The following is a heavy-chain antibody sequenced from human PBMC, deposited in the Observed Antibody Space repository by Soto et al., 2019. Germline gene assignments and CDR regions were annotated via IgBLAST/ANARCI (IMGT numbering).Heavy chain of an antibody. CDR3: AKGRWNGLDV. J-gene: IGHJ6*02. Sequence: GGSLRLSCATSGFPFSNYAANWVRQAPGKGLDWVSTLTTGGSAYYADSVRGRFTISRGKSKSTLFLQINSLRVEDTAVYYCAKGRWNGLDVWGQGTTVTVSS. V-gene: IGHV3-23*01. CDR2: LTTGGSA. CDR1: GFPFSNYA. D-gene: IGHD2-15*01.